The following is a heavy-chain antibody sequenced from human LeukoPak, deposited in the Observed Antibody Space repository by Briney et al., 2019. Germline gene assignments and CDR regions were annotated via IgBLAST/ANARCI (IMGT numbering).Heavy chain of an antibody. V-gene: IGHV4-61*02. CDR2: VSTSGNT. J-gene: IGHJ4*02. CDR1: GGCISSGSYY. CDR3: ARAIVVPYYFDS. D-gene: IGHD2-15*01. Sequence: SETLSLTCTVSGGCISSGSYYWSWIRQPAGKGLEWIGRVSTSGNTMYNPSLKSRVTISIDPCRDQFSLNLNSVTAADTAVYFCARAIVVPYYFDSWGQGTLLTVSS.